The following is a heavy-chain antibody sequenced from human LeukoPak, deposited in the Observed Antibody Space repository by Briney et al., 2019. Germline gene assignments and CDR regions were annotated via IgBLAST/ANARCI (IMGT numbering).Heavy chain of an antibody. CDR2: INPNSGGR. CDR1: GYTFSGYF. J-gene: IGHJ3*02. V-gene: IGHV1-2*02. D-gene: IGHD3-16*02. Sequence: GASVKVSCKAAGYTFSGYFMHWVRQAPGQGLEWMGWINPNSGGRSYAQKFQGRVTMSRDTSISTAYMELSSLRSDDTPVYYCARDILGNRYSNDAFDIWGQGTMVTVSS. CDR3: ARDILGNRYSNDAFDI.